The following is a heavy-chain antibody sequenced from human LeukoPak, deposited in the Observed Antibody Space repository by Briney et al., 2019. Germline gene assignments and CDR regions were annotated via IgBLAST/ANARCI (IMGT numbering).Heavy chain of an antibody. Sequence: PSQTLSLTCTVSGGSISSSSYYWGWIRQPPGKGLEWIGSIYYSGSTYYNPSLKSRVTISVDTSKNQFSLKLSSVTAADTAVYYCARMGIAARPDGDYWGQGTLVTVSS. V-gene: IGHV4-39*01. CDR3: ARMGIAARPDGDY. CDR2: IYYSGST. CDR1: GGSISSSSYY. D-gene: IGHD6-6*01. J-gene: IGHJ4*02.